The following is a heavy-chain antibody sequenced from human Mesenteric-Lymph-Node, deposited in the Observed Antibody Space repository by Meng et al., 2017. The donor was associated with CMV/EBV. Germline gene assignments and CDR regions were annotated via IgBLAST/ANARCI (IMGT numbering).Heavy chain of an antibody. CDR1: GFDFNTYG. D-gene: IGHD3-3*01. V-gene: IGHV3-30*02. J-gene: IGHJ6*02. CDR2: VRSDGRKT. Sequence: GESLKISCVASGFDFNTYGIHWVRQAPGKGLEWVAVVRSDGRKTGYADSLKARFTISRDNSKNTVYLQMDSLTTEDTAVYYCAKGPMTVFGVVKYYGLDVWGQGTTVTVSS. CDR3: AKGPMTVFGVVKYYGLDV.